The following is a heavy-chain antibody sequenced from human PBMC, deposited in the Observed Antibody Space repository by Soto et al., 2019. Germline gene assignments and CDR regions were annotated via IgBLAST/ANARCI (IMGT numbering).Heavy chain of an antibody. CDR1: GFTFSSND. D-gene: IGHD3-22*01. CDR3: ATRPLLPGAP. V-gene: IGHV3-53*01. J-gene: IGHJ3*01. Sequence: EVQLVESGGGLIQPGGSLRLSCEASGFTFSSNDMNWVRPAQGKGLEWVSLIYSSGSTSYADSVKGRFTISRDNSKNTLYLQMSSLRAEDTAVYYCATRPLLPGAPWGQGTMVTVSS. CDR2: IYSSGST.